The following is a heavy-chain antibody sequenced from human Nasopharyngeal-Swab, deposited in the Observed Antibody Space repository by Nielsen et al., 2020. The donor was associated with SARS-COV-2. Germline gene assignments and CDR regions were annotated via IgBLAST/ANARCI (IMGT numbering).Heavy chain of an antibody. CDR1: GGSISSDY. D-gene: IGHD3-10*01. J-gene: IGHJ3*02. CDR2: MYYGGST. V-gene: IGHV4-59*01. CDR3: ARSSGFRDGTFDI. Sequence: SETLSLTCNVSGGSISSDYWSWIRQPPGKGLEWIGYMYYGGSTPYNPSLKSRVTTSVDTSKNQFSLKLNSVTAADTAVYYCARSSGFRDGTFDIWGQGTMVTVSS.